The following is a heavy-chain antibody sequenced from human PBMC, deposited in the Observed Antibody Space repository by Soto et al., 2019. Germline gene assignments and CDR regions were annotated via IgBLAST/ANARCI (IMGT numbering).Heavy chain of an antibody. D-gene: IGHD4-17*01. J-gene: IGHJ6*02. CDR1: GDSVSTNSAT. V-gene: IGHV6-1*01. CDR3: ARDHLRWFTRPYYYGMDV. Sequence: SQTLSLTCAISGDSVSTNSATWDWIRQSPSRGLEWLGRTYYRSTWSYDYAVSVQGRITINPDTSKNQFSLQLNSVTPEDTAVYYCARDHLRWFTRPYYYGMDVWGQGTTVTVSS. CDR2: TYYRSTWSY.